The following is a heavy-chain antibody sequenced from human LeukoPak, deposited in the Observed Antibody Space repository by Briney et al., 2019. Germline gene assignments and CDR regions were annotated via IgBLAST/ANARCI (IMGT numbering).Heavy chain of an antibody. CDR3: ARVRSSTHDYFDY. CDR1: GFTFSRYD. Sequence: GGSLRLSCAASGFTFSRYDMHWVRQAPGKGLEWVAFIRYDGSNKYYADSVKGRFTISRDNSKNTMYLQMNSLRAEDTAVYYCARVRSSTHDYFDYWGQGTLVTVSS. J-gene: IGHJ4*02. D-gene: IGHD2-2*01. CDR2: IRYDGSNK. V-gene: IGHV3-30*02.